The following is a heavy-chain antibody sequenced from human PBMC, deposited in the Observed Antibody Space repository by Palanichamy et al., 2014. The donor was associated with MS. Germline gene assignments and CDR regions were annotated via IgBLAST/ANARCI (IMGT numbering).Heavy chain of an antibody. CDR1: QFTFRNYW. V-gene: IGHV3-7*01. J-gene: IGHJ4*02. CDR2: IEEDGGEK. CDR3: ARKARASIYYFDY. Sequence: EVQLVESGGALVQPGGSLRLSCAASQFTFRNYWMSWVRQAPGRGLEWVANIEEDGGEKYSVDSVKGRFTISRDNAKNSLYLQMNSLGVEDTAVYYCARKARASIYYFDYWGRGTLATVSS. D-gene: IGHD3-3*02.